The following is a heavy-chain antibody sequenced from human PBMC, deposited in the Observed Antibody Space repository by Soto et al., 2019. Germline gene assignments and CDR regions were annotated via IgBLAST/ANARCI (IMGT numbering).Heavy chain of an antibody. CDR3: ARNYGDYDESYYGMDV. V-gene: IGHV4-30-2*01. D-gene: IGHD4-17*01. CDR2: IYHSGST. J-gene: IGHJ6*02. Sequence: QLQLQESGSGLVKPSQTLSLTCAVSGGSISSGGYSWSWIRQPPGKGLEWIGYIYHSGSTYYNPSLKSRVTISVDRSKNQFSLQLSSVTAADTAVYYCARNYGDYDESYYGMDVWGQGTTVTVSS. CDR1: GGSISSGGYS.